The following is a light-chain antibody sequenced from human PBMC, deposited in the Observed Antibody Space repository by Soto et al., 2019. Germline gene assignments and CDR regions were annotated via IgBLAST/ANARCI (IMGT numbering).Light chain of an antibody. CDR1: SSDVGIYDY. V-gene: IGLV2-14*01. CDR3: SSYTSDSVL. J-gene: IGLJ2*01. CDR2: EVS. Sequence: QSALTQPASVSGSPGQSISISCTGTSSDVGIYDYVSWYQQHPGKAPKLMIYEVSNRPSGISNRFSGSKSGNTASLTISGLQAEDESDYYCSSYTSDSVLFGGGTKLTVL.